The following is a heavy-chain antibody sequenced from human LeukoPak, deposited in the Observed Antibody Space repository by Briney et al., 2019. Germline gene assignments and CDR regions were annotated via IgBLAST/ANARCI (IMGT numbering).Heavy chain of an antibody. Sequence: PSETLSLTCTVSGGSISSSSYYWGWLRQPPGKGLEWIGIIYYSGITSYNPSLKSRVTISVDTSKNQFSLKLSSVTAADTAVDYCARDGGYGSGSSYYNYWGQGTLVTVSS. CDR1: GGSISSSSYY. D-gene: IGHD3-10*01. CDR2: IYYSGIT. V-gene: IGHV4-39*07. J-gene: IGHJ4*02. CDR3: ARDGGYGSGSSYYNY.